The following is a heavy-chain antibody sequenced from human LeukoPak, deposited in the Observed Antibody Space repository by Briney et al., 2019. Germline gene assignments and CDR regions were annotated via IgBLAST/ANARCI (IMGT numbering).Heavy chain of an antibody. J-gene: IGHJ4*02. V-gene: IGHV3-23*01. CDR3: TKDVQNDVGATDC. CDR1: GFTFSIHA. Sequence: GGSLRLSCAASGFTFSIHAMTWVRQAPGEGLEWVSTIDRSGERTHYADSVKGRFTISRDNSRNTLYLQMNSLRAEDTAIYYCTKDVQNDVGATDCWGQGTLVTVSS. CDR2: IDRSGERT. D-gene: IGHD1-26*01.